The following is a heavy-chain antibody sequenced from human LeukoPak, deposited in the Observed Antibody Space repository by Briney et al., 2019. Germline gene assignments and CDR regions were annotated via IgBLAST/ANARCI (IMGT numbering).Heavy chain of an antibody. CDR1: GGSISSSSYY. CDR2: IYYSGST. CDR3: ARDGTYYDILTGYYSDNWFDP. D-gene: IGHD3-9*01. V-gene: IGHV4-39*02. Sequence: SETLSLTCTVSGGSISSSSYYWGWIRQPPGKGLEWIGSIYYSGSTYYNPSLKSRVTISVDTSKNQFSLKLSSVTAADTAVYYCARDGTYYDILTGYYSDNWFDPWGQGTLVTVSS. J-gene: IGHJ5*02.